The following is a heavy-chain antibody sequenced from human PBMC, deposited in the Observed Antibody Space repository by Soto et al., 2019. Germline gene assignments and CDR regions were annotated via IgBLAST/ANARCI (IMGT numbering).Heavy chain of an antibody. V-gene: IGHV4-39*01. CDR2: IYYIGST. CDR3: ARHEAPSGWYFDY. D-gene: IGHD6-19*01. CDR1: GGSISSSSYY. J-gene: IGHJ4*02. Sequence: SETLSLTCTVSGGSISSSSYYWGWIRQPPGKGLEWIGSIYYIGSTYYNPSLKSRVTISVDTSKNQFSLKLSSVTAAGTAVYYCARHEAPSGWYFDYWGQGTLVTVS.